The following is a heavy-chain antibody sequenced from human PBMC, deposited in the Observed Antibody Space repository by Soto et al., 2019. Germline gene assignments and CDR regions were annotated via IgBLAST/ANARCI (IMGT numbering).Heavy chain of an antibody. CDR3: ARASPSYYYYGLDL. V-gene: IGHV1-69*01. CDR1: GGTFSSYA. Sequence: QVQLVQSGAEVKKPGSSVKVSCKASGGTFSSYAIGWVRQAPGQGLEWMGGIIPIFGTANYAQKFQGRVTITADESTSAAYLELSSLRAEDTGVYYCARASPSYYYYGLDLWGQGTTVTVSS. CDR2: IIPIFGTA. J-gene: IGHJ6*02.